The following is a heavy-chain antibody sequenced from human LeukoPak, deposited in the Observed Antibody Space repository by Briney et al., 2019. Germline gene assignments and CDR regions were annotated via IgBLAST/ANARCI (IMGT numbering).Heavy chain of an antibody. CDR1: GYTFTNNY. CDR2: IHPSGSST. Sequence: ASVKVSCKASGYTFTNNYMHWVRQAPGQGLEWMGVIHPSGSSTNYAQKFQGRVTMTKDTSASTVYIELSSLRSEDTAVYYCARMDMDTAMVTNYLDHWGQGTLVTVS. D-gene: IGHD5-18*01. V-gene: IGHV1-46*01. CDR3: ARMDMDTAMVTNYLDH. J-gene: IGHJ4*02.